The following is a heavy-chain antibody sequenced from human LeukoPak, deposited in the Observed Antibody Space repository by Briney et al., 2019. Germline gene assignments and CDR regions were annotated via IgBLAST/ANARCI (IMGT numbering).Heavy chain of an antibody. CDR3: ARRAYSSGYFFDY. Sequence: SETLSLTCTVSGGSISSYHWSWIRQPPGKGLEWIGYIYTSGSTNYNPSLKSRVTISVDTSKNQFSLKLSSVTAADTAVYYCARRAYSSGYFFDYWGQGTLVTVSS. D-gene: IGHD3-22*01. J-gene: IGHJ4*02. CDR2: IYTSGST. CDR1: GGSISSYH. V-gene: IGHV4-4*09.